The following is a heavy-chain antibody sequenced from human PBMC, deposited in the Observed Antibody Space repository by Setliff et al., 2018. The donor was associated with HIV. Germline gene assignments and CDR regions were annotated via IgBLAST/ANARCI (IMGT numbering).Heavy chain of an antibody. J-gene: IGHJ4*02. Sequence: PSETLSLTCAVYDGSLSSYYWSWIRQSTGKGLEWIGEINDSGTTNYNPSLESRVTMLIDMSKNQLSLKLSSVTAADTAVYFCARGPIRYSSGVRWFLGVESWYSGIDYWGQGTQVTVSS. D-gene: IGHD2-15*01. V-gene: IGHV4-34*01. CDR2: INDSGTT. CDR1: DGSLSSYY. CDR3: ARGPIRYSSGVRWFLGVESWYSGIDY.